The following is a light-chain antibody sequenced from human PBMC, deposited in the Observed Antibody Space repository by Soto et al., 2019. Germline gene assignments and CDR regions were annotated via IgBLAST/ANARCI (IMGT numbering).Light chain of an antibody. V-gene: IGKV3-15*01. J-gene: IGKJ2*01. CDR3: QQYNNWSQWFPVT. CDR2: GAS. CDR1: QSVSSN. Sequence: EIVMTQSPATLSVSPGERATLSCRASQSVSSNLSWYQQKPGQAPRLLIYGASPRATGIPARFSGSGSGTEFTLTISILQSEDFAIYYCQQYNNWSQWFPVTFRQGNKLEIK.